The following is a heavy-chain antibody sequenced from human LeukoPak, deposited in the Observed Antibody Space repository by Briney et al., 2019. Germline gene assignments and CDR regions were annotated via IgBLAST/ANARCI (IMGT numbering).Heavy chain of an antibody. CDR3: ARHQCSGGSCYPTEDY. J-gene: IGHJ4*02. V-gene: IGHV5-51*01. CDR1: GYSFTSYW. D-gene: IGHD2-15*01. Sequence: GESLQISCKGSGYSFTSYWIGWVRQMPGKGLEWMGIIYPGDSDTRYSPSFQGQVTISADKSISTAYLQWSSLKASDTAMYYCARHQCSGGSCYPTEDYWGQGTLVTVSS. CDR2: IYPGDSDT.